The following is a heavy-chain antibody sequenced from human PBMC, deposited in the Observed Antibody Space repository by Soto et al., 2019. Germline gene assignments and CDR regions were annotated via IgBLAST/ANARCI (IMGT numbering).Heavy chain of an antibody. J-gene: IGHJ5*02. V-gene: IGHV3-23*01. CDR3: AKDQFPVYYGSGSYYKLDHNWFDP. CDR2: ISGSGGST. CDR1: GFTFSSYA. D-gene: IGHD3-10*01. Sequence: EVQLLESGGGLVQPGGSLRLSCAASGFTFSSYAMSWVRQAPGKGLEWVSAISGSGGSTYYADSVKGRFTISRDNSKNTLYLQMNSLRAEDTAVYYCAKDQFPVYYGSGSYYKLDHNWFDPWGQGTLVTVSS.